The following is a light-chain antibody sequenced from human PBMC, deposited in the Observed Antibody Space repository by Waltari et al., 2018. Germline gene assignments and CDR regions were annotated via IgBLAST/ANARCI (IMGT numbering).Light chain of an antibody. Sequence: GYNYVSWYQHHPGKAPKLLIYDVNKWPSGVSNRFSGSKSGNTASLTIFGLQAEDEADYYCMSYTMSTTLVIGGGTKLTVL. V-gene: IGLV2-14*03. J-gene: IGLJ2*01. CDR3: MSYTMSTTLV. CDR1: GYNY. CDR2: DVN.